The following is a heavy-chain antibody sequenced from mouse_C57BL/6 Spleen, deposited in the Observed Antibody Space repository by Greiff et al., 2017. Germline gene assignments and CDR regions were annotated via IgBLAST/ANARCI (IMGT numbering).Heavy chain of an antibody. CDR1: GYTLTSYW. CDR3: ARSDDYDAMDY. Sequence: QVQLQQPGTELVKPGASVKLSCKASGYTLTSYWMHWVQQRPGQALECIGNINPSDGGTNYNEKFKSNSTLTVDKSSSTDYMQLSSLTSEDSAVYYCARSDDYDAMDYWGQGTSVTVSS. V-gene: IGHV1-53*01. J-gene: IGHJ4*01. CDR2: INPSDGGT.